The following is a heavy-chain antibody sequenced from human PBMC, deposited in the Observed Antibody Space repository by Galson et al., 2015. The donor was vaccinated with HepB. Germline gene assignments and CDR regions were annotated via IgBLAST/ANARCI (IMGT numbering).Heavy chain of an antibody. CDR2: IVVGSGNT. CDR1: GFTFTSSA. D-gene: IGHD5-18*01. Sequence: SVKVSCKASGFTFTSSAVQWVRQARGQRLEWIGWIVVGSGNTNYAQKFQERVTITRDMSTSTAYMELSSLRSEDTAVYYCAVRQSRDVAMWPDWVQGTLVTVSS. V-gene: IGHV1-58*01. CDR3: AVRQSRDVAMWPD. J-gene: IGHJ4*02.